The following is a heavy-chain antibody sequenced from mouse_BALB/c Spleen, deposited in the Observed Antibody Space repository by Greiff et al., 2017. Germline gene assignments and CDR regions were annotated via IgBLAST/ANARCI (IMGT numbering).Heavy chain of an antibody. CDR1: GFTFSSYG. V-gene: IGHV5-6*01. D-gene: IGHD1-2*01. CDR3: ARRLPPITTAPYYYAMDY. J-gene: IGHJ4*01. Sequence: EVQGVESGGDLVKPGGSLKLSCAASGFTFSSYGMSWVRQTPDKRLEWVATISSGGSYTYYPDSVKGRFTISRDNAKNTLYLQMSSLKSEDTAMYYCARRLPPITTAPYYYAMDYWGQVTSVTVSS. CDR2: ISSGGSYT.